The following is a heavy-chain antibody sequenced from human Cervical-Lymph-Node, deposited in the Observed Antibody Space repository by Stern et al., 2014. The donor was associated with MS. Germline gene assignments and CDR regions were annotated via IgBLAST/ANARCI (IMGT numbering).Heavy chain of an antibody. CDR2: IVVGRGNT. Sequence: QLVQSGPEVKKPGTSVKVSCKASGFTFTSSAVQWVRQARGQRLEWIGLIVVGRGNTNYAQKFQERVTITRDMSTSTAYMELSSLRSEDTAVYYCAAEPMYYSDSVGAFDIWGQGTMVTVSS. V-gene: IGHV1-58*01. CDR3: AAEPMYYSDSVGAFDI. CDR1: GFTFTSSA. J-gene: IGHJ3*02. D-gene: IGHD3-22*01.